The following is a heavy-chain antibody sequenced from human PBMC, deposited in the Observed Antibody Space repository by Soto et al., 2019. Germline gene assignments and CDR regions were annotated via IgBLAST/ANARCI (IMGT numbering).Heavy chain of an antibody. D-gene: IGHD4-17*01. V-gene: IGHV3-74*01. Sequence: EVQLVESGGGLVPPGGSLRLSCAASGFTFSSYWMHWVRQAPGKGLVWVSRINSDGSSTSYADSVKGRFTISRDNAKNTLYLQMNSLSAEDTAVYYCAGGFIYGDSLDYWGEGTLVTVSS. CDR2: INSDGSST. CDR1: GFTFSSYW. CDR3: AGGFIYGDSLDY. J-gene: IGHJ4*02.